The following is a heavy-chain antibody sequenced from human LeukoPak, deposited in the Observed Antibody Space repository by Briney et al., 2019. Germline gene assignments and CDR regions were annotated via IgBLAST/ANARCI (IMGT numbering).Heavy chain of an antibody. D-gene: IGHD1-1*01. CDR1: GGSISSYY. J-gene: IGHJ4*02. CDR2: IYYSGST. V-gene: IGHV4-59*01. CDR3: ARTLNDGTLDY. Sequence: SETLSLTCTVSGGSISSYYWSWIRQPPGKGLEWIGYIYYSGSTNYNPSLKSRVTISVDTSKSQFSLKLSSVTAADTAVYYCARTLNDGTLDYWGQGTLVTVSS.